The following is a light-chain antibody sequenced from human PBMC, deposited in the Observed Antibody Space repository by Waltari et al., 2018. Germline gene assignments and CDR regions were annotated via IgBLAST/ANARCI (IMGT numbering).Light chain of an antibody. J-gene: IGLJ3*02. CDR3: SSFTSSSTWV. V-gene: IGLV2-14*01. CDR2: DVS. CDR1: TSDLGGYNY. Sequence: QSALTQPASVSGSPGQSITISCTGTTSDLGGYNYVSWYQQHPGKAPKLMIYDVSIRPSGVSTRFSGSKSGNTASLTISGLQAEDEADYYCSSFTSSSTWVFGGGTKLTVL.